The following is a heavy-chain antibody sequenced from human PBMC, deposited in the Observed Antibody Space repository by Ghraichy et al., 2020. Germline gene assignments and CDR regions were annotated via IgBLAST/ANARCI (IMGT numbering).Heavy chain of an antibody. Sequence: ASVKVSCKASGYTFTSYGISWVRQAPGQGLEWMGWISAYNGNTNYAQKLQGRVTMTTDTSTSTAYMELRRLRSDDTAVYYGARDCSGGSCYSYYYNYGMDVWGQGTTVTVSS. CDR3: ARDCSGGSCYSYYYNYGMDV. J-gene: IGHJ6*02. V-gene: IGHV1-18*01. D-gene: IGHD2-15*01. CDR1: GYTFTSYG. CDR2: ISAYNGNT.